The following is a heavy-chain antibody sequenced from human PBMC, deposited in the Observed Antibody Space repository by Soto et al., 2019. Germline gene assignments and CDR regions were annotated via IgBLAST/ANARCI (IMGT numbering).Heavy chain of an antibody. Sequence: QITLKESGPTLVRPTQTLTLTCSFSGFSLNTNGMGVGWIRQPPGKALEWLAFIYWDEDKRYSPSLKTRLTVTTDTSKNEVVLTPTNLDPVDTGTYYCAGWNYESSLAVWGQGTTVTVSS. D-gene: IGHD1-7*01. V-gene: IGHV2-5*02. CDR2: IYWDEDK. J-gene: IGHJ6*02. CDR3: AGWNYESSLAV. CDR1: GFSLNTNGMG.